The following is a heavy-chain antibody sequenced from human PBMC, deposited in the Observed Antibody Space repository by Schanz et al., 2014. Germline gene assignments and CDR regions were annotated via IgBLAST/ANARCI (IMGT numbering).Heavy chain of an antibody. J-gene: IGHJ2*01. CDR2: IIPSLGLA. Sequence: QVQLVQSGAEVKKPGASMKVSCKASGGTFNSYTINWVRQAPGQGLEWMGRIIPSLGLAKYEQKFQDKVTITADKSTFTAYMDVSSLRSEDMAVYYCARLSVAGRPHVNYWYFDLWGQGTLVTASS. V-gene: IGHV1-69*09. D-gene: IGHD6-19*01. CDR3: ARLSVAGRPHVNYWYFDL. CDR1: GGTFNSYT.